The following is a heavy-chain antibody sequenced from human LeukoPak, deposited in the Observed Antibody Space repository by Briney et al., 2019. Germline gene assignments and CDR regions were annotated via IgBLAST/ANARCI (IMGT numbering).Heavy chain of an antibody. D-gene: IGHD3-10*01. Sequence: SETLSLTCTVSGGSSSSYQWSWIRQPPGKGLEWIGHPYQSGSTNYNPSLQSRVTISVDTSKNQFSLKVRSVTAADTAVYYCASAAVWLAFDQWGQGTLVTVSS. J-gene: IGHJ4*02. CDR3: ASAAVWLAFDQ. V-gene: IGHV4-59*08. CDR2: PYQSGST. CDR1: GGSSSSYQ.